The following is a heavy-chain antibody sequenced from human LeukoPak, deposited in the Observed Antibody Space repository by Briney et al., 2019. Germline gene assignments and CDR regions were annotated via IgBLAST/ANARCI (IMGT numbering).Heavy chain of an antibody. CDR3: ATGEMGRGDPLDFDY. Sequence: ASVTVSCKVSGYTLTELSMHWVRQAPGKGLEWMGGFDPEDGETIYAQKFQGRVTMTEDTSTDTAYMELSSLRSEDTAVYYCATGEMGRGDPLDFDYWGQGTLVTVSS. V-gene: IGHV1-24*01. CDR2: FDPEDGET. J-gene: IGHJ4*02. D-gene: IGHD3-10*01. CDR1: GYTLTELS.